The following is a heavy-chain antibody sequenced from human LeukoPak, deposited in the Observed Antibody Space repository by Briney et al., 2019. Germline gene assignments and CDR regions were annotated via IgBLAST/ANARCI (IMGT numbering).Heavy chain of an antibody. V-gene: IGHV3-20*04. CDR1: GLTVGDYG. CDR2: INWSGEST. CDR3: ARDLSSSWYSLGY. D-gene: IGHD6-13*01. J-gene: IGHJ4*02. Sequence: GGSLRLSCAASGLTVGDYGMSWGRQGPGKGLEWVSGINWSGESTGYADSVKGRFTISRDNAENALYLQMNSLRAEDTALYYCARDLSSSWYSLGYWGRGTLVTVSS.